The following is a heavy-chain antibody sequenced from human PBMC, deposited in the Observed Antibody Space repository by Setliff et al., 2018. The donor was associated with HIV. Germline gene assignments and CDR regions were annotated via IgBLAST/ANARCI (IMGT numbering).Heavy chain of an antibody. Sequence: SETLSLTCTVSGGSISSYYWSWIRQPPGKGLEWIGYIYYSGSTNYNPSVKSRVIISVDTSKNQFSRKLSSVTAADTAVSYCARTVPHSAAQDACDIWGQGTGGTVSS. V-gene: IGHV4-59*01. J-gene: IGHJ3*02. CDR3: ARTVPHSAAQDACDI. D-gene: IGHD4-4*01. CDR1: GGSISSYY. CDR2: IYYSGST.